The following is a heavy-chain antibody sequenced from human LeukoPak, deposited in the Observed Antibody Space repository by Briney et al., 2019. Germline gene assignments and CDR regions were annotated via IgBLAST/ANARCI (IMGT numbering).Heavy chain of an antibody. Sequence: GGSLRLSCAASGSTFSSYWMHWARHDAGKGLVWVARISSDGSNTIYADSVKGRFTISRDNAKNMLYLQMNSLRAEDTAVYYCASGVVIWLGNAFDMWGQGTTVTVS. V-gene: IGHV3-74*01. D-gene: IGHD3-10*01. J-gene: IGHJ3*02. CDR3: ASGVVIWLGNAFDM. CDR1: GSTFSSYW. CDR2: ISSDGSNT.